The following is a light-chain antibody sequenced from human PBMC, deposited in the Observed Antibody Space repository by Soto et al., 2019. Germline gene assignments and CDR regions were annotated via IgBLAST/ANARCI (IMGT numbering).Light chain of an antibody. J-gene: IGKJ1*01. V-gene: IGKV1-39*01. CDR1: QSISSY. CDR3: QQSYSTPRT. CDR2: AAS. Sequence: DIQMTQSPSSLSASVGDRVTITCRASQSISSYLNWYQQKPGKAPKLLIYAASSLQSGVPSRFSGGRSGTDFALTISSLQHEDFATYYCQQSYSTPRTFCHGTKVEIK.